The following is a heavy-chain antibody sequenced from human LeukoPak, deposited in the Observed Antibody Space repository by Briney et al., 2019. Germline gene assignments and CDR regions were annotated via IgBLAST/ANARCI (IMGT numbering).Heavy chain of an antibody. CDR2: INPNSGGT. CDR1: GYTFTGYY. CDR3: ARDRGVGYCSGGSCSPYYYYYMDV. D-gene: IGHD2-15*01. Sequence: GAPVKVSCKASGYTFTGYYIHWVRQAPGQGLEWMGWINPNSGGTNYAQKFQGRVTMTRDTSISTAYMELSRLRSDDTAVYYCARDRGVGYCSGGSCSPYYYYYMDVWGKGTTVTISS. V-gene: IGHV1-2*02. J-gene: IGHJ6*03.